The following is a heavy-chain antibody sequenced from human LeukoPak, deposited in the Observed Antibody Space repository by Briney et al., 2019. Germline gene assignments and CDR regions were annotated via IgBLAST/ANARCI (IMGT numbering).Heavy chain of an antibody. D-gene: IGHD1-26*01. V-gene: IGHV3-74*01. CDR1: GFTFRSHW. Sequence: GGSLRLSCAASGFTFRSHWMHWVRQAPGKGLVWVSRIKGDESYTNHADSVKGRFSISRDNAQKILYLQMHSLRAEDSAVYYCARERLWEPMPPDCWGQGTLVTVSS. CDR3: ARERLWEPMPPDC. J-gene: IGHJ4*02. CDR2: IKGDESYT.